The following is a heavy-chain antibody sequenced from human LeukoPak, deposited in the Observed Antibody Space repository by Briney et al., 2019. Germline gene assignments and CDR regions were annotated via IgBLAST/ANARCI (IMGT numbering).Heavy chain of an antibody. CDR2: ISLSGTV. J-gene: IGHJ4*02. CDR1: GFTVSAHD. V-gene: IGHV3-69-1*02. CDR3: ARRFDS. Sequence: GGSLRLSCAVSGFTVSAHDMNWVRQAPGMGLEWVSFISLSGTVYYADSVKGRFTLSRDNAKNSLFLQMNSLRADDTAIYYCARRFDSWGQGTLVTVSS.